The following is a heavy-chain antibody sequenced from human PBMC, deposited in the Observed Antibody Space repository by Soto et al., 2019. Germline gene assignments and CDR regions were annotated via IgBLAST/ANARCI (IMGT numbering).Heavy chain of an antibody. CDR3: ARKGIAVAGIAFDI. CDR2: ISSSGSTI. V-gene: IGHV3-48*03. CDR1: VFTFSSYE. J-gene: IGHJ3*02. Sequence: GALRLACAASVFTFSSYEMNWVRQAPGKGLEWVSYISSSGSTIYYADSVKGRFTISRDNAKNSLYLQMNSLRAEDTAVYYCARKGIAVAGIAFDIWGQGTMVTVSS. D-gene: IGHD6-19*01.